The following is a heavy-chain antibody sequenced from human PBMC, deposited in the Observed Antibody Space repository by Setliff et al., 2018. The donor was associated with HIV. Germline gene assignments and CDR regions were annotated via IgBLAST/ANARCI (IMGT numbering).Heavy chain of an antibody. J-gene: IGHJ4*02. CDR3: ARGGYAGYDPFDY. CDR1: GGSFSGYS. V-gene: IGHV4-34*01. Sequence: SETLSLTCAVYGGSFSGYSWSWIRQPPGKGLEWIGEINHSGVTNYNPSLKSRVTISVDTSKNQFSLNLRSVTTADTAVYYCARGGYAGYDPFDYWGQGALVTVSS. D-gene: IGHD5-12*01. CDR2: INHSGVT.